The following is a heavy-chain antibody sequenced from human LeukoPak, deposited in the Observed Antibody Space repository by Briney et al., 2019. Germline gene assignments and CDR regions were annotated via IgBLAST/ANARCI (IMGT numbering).Heavy chain of an antibody. D-gene: IGHD3-16*02. CDR1: GGSISSYY. V-gene: IGHV4-59*12. CDR2: IYYSGST. Sequence: SETLSLTCTVSGGSISSYYWSWIRQPPGKGLEWIGYIYYSGSTNYNPSLKSRVTISVDTSKNQFSLKLSSVTAADTAVYYCARGYDYVWGSYRPKYYFDYWGQGTLVTVSS. CDR3: ARGYDYVWGSYRPKYYFDY. J-gene: IGHJ4*02.